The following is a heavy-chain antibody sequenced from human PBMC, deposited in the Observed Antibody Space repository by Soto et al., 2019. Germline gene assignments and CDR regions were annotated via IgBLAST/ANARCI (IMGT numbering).Heavy chain of an antibody. CDR2: LYTGTDR. Sequence: GGSLRLSCAASGFTVSSSYLTLVRQSPGKGLEWVAILYTGTDRVYADSVKGRFTISRDSSKNTLYLQLHSLRDEDTDMYFCARSRYTGTYYGRFLEYWGQG. CDR1: GFTVSSSY. V-gene: IGHV3-53*01. CDR3: ARSRYTGTYYGRFLEY. J-gene: IGHJ1*01. D-gene: IGHD1-26*01.